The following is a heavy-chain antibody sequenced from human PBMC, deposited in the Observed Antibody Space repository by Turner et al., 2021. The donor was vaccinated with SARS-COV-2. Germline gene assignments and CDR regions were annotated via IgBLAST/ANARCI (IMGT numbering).Heavy chain of an antibody. CDR3: ARLMDTAMDYYGMDV. Sequence: QLLLQESAPGLMKPAETLSLTCTVSGASMNNTSFYWGWIRQPPGKGLEWIGTVYYTGTSYYNPALKSRVTISIDTSKTQFSLKLTSVTAADTAVYYCARLMDTAMDYYGMDVWGQGTTVTVSS. J-gene: IGHJ6*02. CDR2: VYYTGTS. D-gene: IGHD5-18*01. V-gene: IGHV4-39*01. CDR1: GASMNNTSFY.